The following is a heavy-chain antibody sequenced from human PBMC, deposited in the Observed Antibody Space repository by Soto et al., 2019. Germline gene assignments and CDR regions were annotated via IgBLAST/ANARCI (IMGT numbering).Heavy chain of an antibody. CDR3: ARHVPAAGYYYGMDV. D-gene: IGHD2-2*01. Sequence: QVQLVQSGAEVKKPGSSVKVSCKASGGTFSSYAISWVRQAPGQGLEWMGGIIPIFGTASYAQKFQGRVTMTADESTSTAYMELSSLRSEDTAVYYCARHVPAAGYYYGMDVWGQGTTVTVSS. V-gene: IGHV1-69*12. CDR1: GGTFSSYA. J-gene: IGHJ6*02. CDR2: IIPIFGTA.